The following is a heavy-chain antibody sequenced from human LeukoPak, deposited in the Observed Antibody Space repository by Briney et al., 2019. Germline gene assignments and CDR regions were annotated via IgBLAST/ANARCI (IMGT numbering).Heavy chain of an antibody. J-gene: IGHJ4*02. D-gene: IGHD3-22*01. CDR3: ASDYYDSSGYYYALSYFDY. CDR1: GFTFSSYS. V-gene: IGHV3-21*01. Sequence: GGSLRLSCAASGFTFSSYSMNWVRQAPGKGLEWVSSISSSSSYIYYADSVKGRLTISRDNAKNSLYLQMNSLRAEDTAVYYCASDYYDSSGYYYALSYFDYWGQGTLVTVSS. CDR2: ISSSSSYI.